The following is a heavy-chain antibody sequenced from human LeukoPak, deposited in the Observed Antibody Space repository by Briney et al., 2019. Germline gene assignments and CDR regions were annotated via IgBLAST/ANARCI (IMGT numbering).Heavy chain of an antibody. V-gene: IGHV3-7*01. CDR1: GLIFRSYW. Sequence: GGSLRLSCAVSGLIFRSYWMSWVRQAPGKGLEWVANINQDGSEKYFVDSVKGRFTISRDNAKNSLHLQMNTLRAEDTAVYYCARERDGRFFDYWGQETLVTVSS. J-gene: IGHJ4*02. CDR2: INQDGSEK. D-gene: IGHD5-24*01. CDR3: ARERDGRFFDY.